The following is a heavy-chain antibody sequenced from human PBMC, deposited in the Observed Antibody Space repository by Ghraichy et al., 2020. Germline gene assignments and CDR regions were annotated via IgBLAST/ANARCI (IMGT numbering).Heavy chain of an antibody. Sequence: ASVKVSCKASGYTFTGYYMHWVRQAPGQGLEWMGWINPNSGGTNYAQKFQGRVTMTRDTSISTAYMELSRLGSDDTAVYYCARGGVVVPATETYYYYYGMDVWGQGTTVTVSS. J-gene: IGHJ6*02. V-gene: IGHV1-2*02. CDR2: INPNSGGT. CDR1: GYTFTGYY. CDR3: ARGGVVVPATETYYYYYGMDV. D-gene: IGHD2-15*01.